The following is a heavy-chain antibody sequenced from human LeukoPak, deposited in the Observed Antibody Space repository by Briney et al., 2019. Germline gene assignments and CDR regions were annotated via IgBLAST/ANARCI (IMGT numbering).Heavy chain of an antibody. CDR1: GSTFSTYA. V-gene: IGHV3-21*01. CDR2: ISSSGDFI. Sequence: PGGSLRLSCATSGSTFSTYAMNWVRQAPGKGLEWVSSISSSGDFIYYADSLKGRFTISRDNAKNSLYLQINSLRAEDTAVYYCATIRGVIGYMDVWGKGTTVTVSS. CDR3: ATIRGVIGYMDV. J-gene: IGHJ6*03. D-gene: IGHD3-3*01.